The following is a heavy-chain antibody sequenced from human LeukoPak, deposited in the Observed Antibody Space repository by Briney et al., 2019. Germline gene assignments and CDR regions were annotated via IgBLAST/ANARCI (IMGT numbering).Heavy chain of an antibody. CDR1: GFTFSSYG. CDR3: AKGVWFGSAYLDAFDI. D-gene: IGHD3-10*01. Sequence: GGSLRLSCAASGFTFSSYGMHWVRQAPGKGLEWVAFIRYDGSNKYYADSVKVRFTISRDNSKNTLYLQMNSLRAEDTAVYYCAKGVWFGSAYLDAFDIWGQGTMVTVSS. V-gene: IGHV3-30*02. J-gene: IGHJ3*02. CDR2: IRYDGSNK.